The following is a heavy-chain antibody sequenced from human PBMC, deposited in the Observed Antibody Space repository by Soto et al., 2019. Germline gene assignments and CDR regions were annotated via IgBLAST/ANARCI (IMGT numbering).Heavy chain of an antibody. Sequence: QVQLVESGGGVVQPGRSLRLSCVASGFSFNSYGMHWVRQAPGKGLEWVAVIWYDGSNKYYADSVKGRFTISRDNSKNTLYLQMNSLRAEDTAVYYCARARWGGPAAFDYWGQGTLVTVSS. V-gene: IGHV3-33*01. J-gene: IGHJ4*02. CDR3: ARARWGGPAAFDY. D-gene: IGHD2-2*01. CDR2: IWYDGSNK. CDR1: GFSFNSYG.